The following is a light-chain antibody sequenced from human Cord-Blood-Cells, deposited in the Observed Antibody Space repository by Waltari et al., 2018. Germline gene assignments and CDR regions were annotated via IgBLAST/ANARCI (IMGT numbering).Light chain of an antibody. J-gene: IGLJ2*01. Sequence: SSELTQDPAVSVALGQTVRITCQGDSLRSYYASWYQQKPGQTPVLLIYGKNNRPSGIPDRFSGATSGKTASLTSTGAQAEDEAYYYCNCRDSSGNHVVFGGGTKLTAL. V-gene: IGLV3-19*01. CDR1: SLRSYY. CDR3: NCRDSSGNHVV. CDR2: GKN.